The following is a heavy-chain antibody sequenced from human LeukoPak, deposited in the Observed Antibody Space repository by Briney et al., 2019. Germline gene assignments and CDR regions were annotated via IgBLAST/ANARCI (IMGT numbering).Heavy chain of an antibody. V-gene: IGHV4-59*01. Sequence: SETLSLTCTVSGGSISSNYWSWIRQPPGKGLEWIGYIFYTGSTNYNASLKRRGTISVDTSKNQFSLRLSSVTAADTAVYYCARDSEYNYGFDYWGQGTLVTVSS. CDR3: ARDSEYNYGFDY. CDR2: IFYTGST. D-gene: IGHD5-18*01. J-gene: IGHJ4*02. CDR1: GGSISSNY.